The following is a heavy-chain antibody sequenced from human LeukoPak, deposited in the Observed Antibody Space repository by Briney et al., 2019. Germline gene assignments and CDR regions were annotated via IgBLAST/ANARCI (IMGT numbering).Heavy chain of an antibody. CDR3: AREVWFGEYQMSFDP. CDR2: INPNSGGT. V-gene: IGHV1-2*02. J-gene: IGHJ5*02. CDR1: GYTFTGYY. Sequence: ASVKVSCKASGYTFTGYYMHWVRQAPGQGLEWMGWINPNSGGTNYAQKFQGRVTMTRDTSISTAYMELSRLRSDDTAVYYCAREVWFGEYQMSFDPWGQGTLVTVSS. D-gene: IGHD3-10*01.